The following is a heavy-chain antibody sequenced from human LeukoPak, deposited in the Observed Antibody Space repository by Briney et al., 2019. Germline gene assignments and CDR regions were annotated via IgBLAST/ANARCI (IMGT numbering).Heavy chain of an antibody. Sequence: ASVKVSCKASGYTGYYMHWVRQAPGQGLEWMGWINPNTGGTNYAQKFQGRVTMTRDTSTSTAYMELSRLTSDDTAVYYCARDRYSYYLEYWGQGTPVTVSS. V-gene: IGHV1-2*02. J-gene: IGHJ4*02. CDR1: GYTGYY. D-gene: IGHD2-15*01. CDR3: ARDRYSYYLEY. CDR2: INPNTGGT.